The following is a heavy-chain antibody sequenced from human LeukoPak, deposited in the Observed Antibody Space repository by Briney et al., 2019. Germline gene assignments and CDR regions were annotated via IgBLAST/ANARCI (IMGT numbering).Heavy chain of an antibody. CDR2: IYRDDTT. V-gene: IGHV3-53*05. D-gene: IGHD3-16*01. Sequence: GGSLRLSCAASGFTVSTNYMSWVRQAPGKGLEWVSVIYRDDTTYYADSVKGRFTISRDNSKNTLYLQMNSLRAEDTAVYYCAREELGSSLGFDPWGQGTLVTVSS. J-gene: IGHJ5*02. CDR3: AREELGSSLGFDP. CDR1: GFTVSTNY.